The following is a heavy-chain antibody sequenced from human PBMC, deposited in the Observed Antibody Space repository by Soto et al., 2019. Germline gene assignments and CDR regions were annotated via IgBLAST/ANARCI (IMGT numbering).Heavy chain of an antibody. CDR1: GYTFTSYG. CDR2: ISAYNGNT. D-gene: IGHD3-22*01. Sequence: VSSVKVSCKASGYTFTSYGISWVRQAPGQGLEWMGWISAYNGNTNYAQKLQGRVTMTTDTSTSTAYMELRSLRSDDTAVYYCATKYSSDSSVIFGDDAFDIWGQGIMVTVS. J-gene: IGHJ3*02. CDR3: ATKYSSDSSVIFGDDAFDI. V-gene: IGHV1-18*04.